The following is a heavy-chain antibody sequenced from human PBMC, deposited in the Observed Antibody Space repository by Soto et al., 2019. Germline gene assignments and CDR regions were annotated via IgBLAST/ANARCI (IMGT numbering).Heavy chain of an antibody. V-gene: IGHV3-23*01. CDR3: AKQRLRYVYGMDV. D-gene: IGHD4-17*01. J-gene: IGHJ6*02. CDR1: GFTFSSYA. Sequence: EVQLLESGGGLVQPGGSLRLSCAASGFTFSSYAMSWVRQAPGKGLEWVSAISGSGGNTYYADSVKGRFTISRDNSKNTLYLQMNSLRAEDTAVYYCAKQRLRYVYGMDVWGQGTTVTVSS. CDR2: ISGSGGNT.